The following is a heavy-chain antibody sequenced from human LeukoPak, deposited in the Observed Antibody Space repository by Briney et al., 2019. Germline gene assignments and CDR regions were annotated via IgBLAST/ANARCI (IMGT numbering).Heavy chain of an antibody. D-gene: IGHD3-3*01. CDR1: DGSISSSSYY. J-gene: IGHJ3*02. CDR3: ARAITIFGVGDAFDI. Sequence: PSETLSLTCTISDGSISSSSYYWGWIRQPPGKGLEWIGSIYHSGSTYYNPSLKSRVTISVDTSKNQFSLKLSSVTAADTAVYYCARAITIFGVGDAFDIWGQGTMVTVSS. V-gene: IGHV4-39*07. CDR2: IYHSGST.